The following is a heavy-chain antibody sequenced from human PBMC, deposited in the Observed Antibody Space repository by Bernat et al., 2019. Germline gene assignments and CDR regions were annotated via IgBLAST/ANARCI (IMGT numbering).Heavy chain of an antibody. Sequence: QVQLVQSGAEVEKPGASVKVSCKASGYTFISYYIHWVRQAPGQAPGQGLEWLGMISPSGGATSYAQKFQGRVTMTSDTSTSTVFMELSSLRSEDTAVYYCVRSSPGIAARPSGVDAFDIWGQGTMVTVSS. V-gene: IGHV1-46*01. CDR2: ISPSGGAT. CDR1: GYTFISYY. D-gene: IGHD6-6*01. CDR3: VRSSPGIAARPSGVDAFDI. J-gene: IGHJ3*02.